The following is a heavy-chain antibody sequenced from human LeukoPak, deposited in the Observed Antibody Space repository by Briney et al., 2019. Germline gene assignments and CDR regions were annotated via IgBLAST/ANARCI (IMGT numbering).Heavy chain of an antibody. Sequence: PLQTLSLTCTVSGGSISSGDYYWSWIRQPPGKGLEWIGYIYYSGSTYYNPSLKSRVTISVDTSKNQFSLKLSSVTAADTAVYYCARVPAEYYYYYMDVWGKGTTVTVSS. CDR3: ARVPAEYYYYYMDV. V-gene: IGHV4-30-4*08. D-gene: IGHD2-2*01. CDR1: GGSISSGDYY. J-gene: IGHJ6*03. CDR2: IYYSGST.